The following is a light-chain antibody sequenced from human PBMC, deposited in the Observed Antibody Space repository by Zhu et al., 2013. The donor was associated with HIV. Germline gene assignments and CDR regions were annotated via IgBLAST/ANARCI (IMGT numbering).Light chain of an antibody. CDR3: QQYNSYPCS. CDR2: KAS. V-gene: IGKV1-5*03. Sequence: DIQMTQSPSTLSASIGDTVTITCRASRSISTWLAWYQQKPGKAPNLLIYKASTLQSGVPSRFSGSDSGTEFTLTISSLQPDDFATYYCQQYNSYPCSFGQGTKLEIK. CDR1: RSISTW. J-gene: IGKJ2*04.